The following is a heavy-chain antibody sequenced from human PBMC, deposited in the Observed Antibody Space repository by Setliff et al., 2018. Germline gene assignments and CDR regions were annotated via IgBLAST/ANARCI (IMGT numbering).Heavy chain of an antibody. CDR3: ARDYNYFDSSGYYPTGAFDF. CDR2: IYNGGST. V-gene: IGHV3-53*01. D-gene: IGHD3-22*01. J-gene: IGHJ3*01. Sequence: AVGSLRLSCAASGFTVSSNYMSWVRQAPGKGLEWVSVIYNGGSTYYADSVKGRFTISRDNSKNTLYLQMNSLRAEDTAVYYCARDYNYFDSSGYYPTGAFDFWGQGTMVTVSS. CDR1: GFTVSSNY.